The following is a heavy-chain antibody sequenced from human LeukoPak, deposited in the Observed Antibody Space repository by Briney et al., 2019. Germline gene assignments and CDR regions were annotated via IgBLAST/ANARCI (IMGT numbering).Heavy chain of an antibody. CDR1: GGSIRSSYYY. J-gene: IGHJ4*02. V-gene: IGHV4-39*07. D-gene: IGHD4-17*01. Sequence: SETLSLTCTVSGGSIRSSYYYWGWIRQPPGKGLEWIGGIYDSGSTYYNPSLKSRVTISVDTSKNQFSLKLNSVTAADTAVYYCARGPSDDYGDYGGFDYWGQGTLVTVSS. CDR2: IYDSGST. CDR3: ARGPSDDYGDYGGFDY.